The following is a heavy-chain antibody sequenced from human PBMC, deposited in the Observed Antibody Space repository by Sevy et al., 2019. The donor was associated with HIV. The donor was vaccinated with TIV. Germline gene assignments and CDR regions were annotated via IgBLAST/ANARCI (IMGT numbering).Heavy chain of an antibody. CDR2: ISGSGSYI. CDR1: GFTFRSYT. D-gene: IGHD3-22*01. CDR3: ARVRPYDTRDFDY. J-gene: IGHJ4*02. Sequence: GGSLRLSCVASGFTFRSYTMKWVRQAPGKGLECVSSISGSGSYIYYADSVKGRFTISRDDAKNSLYLQMNTLRAEGAALYYCARVRPYDTRDFDYWGQGTLVTVSS. V-gene: IGHV3-21*01.